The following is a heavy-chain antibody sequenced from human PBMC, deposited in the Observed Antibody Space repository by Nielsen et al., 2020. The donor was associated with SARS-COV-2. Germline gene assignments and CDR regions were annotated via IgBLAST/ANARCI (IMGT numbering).Heavy chain of an antibody. CDR3: ARGLRSGLRISIVRGAPFDH. Sequence: SETLSLTCAVYGGSFSGYYWSWIRQPLGKGLEWIGEINHSGSTNYNPSLKSRVTISVDTSKNQISLKLSSVTAADTAVYFCARGLRSGLRISIVRGAPFDHWGQGTLVTVSS. J-gene: IGHJ4*02. CDR2: INHSGST. V-gene: IGHV4-34*01. CDR1: GGSFSGYY. D-gene: IGHD3-10*01.